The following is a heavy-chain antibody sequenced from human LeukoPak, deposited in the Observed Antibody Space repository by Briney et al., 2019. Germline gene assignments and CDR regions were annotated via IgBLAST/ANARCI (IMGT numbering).Heavy chain of an antibody. CDR1: GFTFSSYE. CDR2: ISSGGSTI. D-gene: IGHD1-26*01. V-gene: IGHV3-48*03. J-gene: IGHJ4*02. Sequence: GGSLRLSCAASGFTFSSYEMNWVRQAPGKGLEWASYISSGGSTIYYVDSVKGRFTISRDNAKESLYLQMNSLRAEDTAVYYCAREREPGTTDYWGQGTLVTVSS. CDR3: AREREPGTTDY.